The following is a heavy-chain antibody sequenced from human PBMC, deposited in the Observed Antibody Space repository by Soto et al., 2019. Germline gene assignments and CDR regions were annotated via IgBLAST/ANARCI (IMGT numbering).Heavy chain of an antibody. J-gene: IGHJ6*02. CDR1: GGTFSSYA. Sequence: ASVKVSCKASGGTFSSYAISWVRQAPGQGLEWMGGIIPIFGTANYAQKFQGRVTITADESTSTAYMELSSLRSEDTAVYYCARWGPSYAVDTAMVPLNYYYYYGMDVWGQGTTVTVSS. V-gene: IGHV1-69*13. CDR2: IIPIFGTA. CDR3: ARWGPSYAVDTAMVPLNYYYYYGMDV. D-gene: IGHD5-18*01.